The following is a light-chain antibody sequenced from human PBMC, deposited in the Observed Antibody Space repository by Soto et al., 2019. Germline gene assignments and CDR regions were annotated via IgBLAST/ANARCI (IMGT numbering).Light chain of an antibody. V-gene: IGKV3-15*01. CDR1: QSVSSN. CDR3: QQYNNWPLT. CDR2: GAS. J-gene: IGKJ1*01. Sequence: EIVMTQSPATLSGSPGERATLSCRASQSVSSNLAWYQQKPGQAPRLLIYGASTRATGIPARFSGSGSGTKFNLTISSLQSEDFAVYYCQQYNNWPLTFGQGTKGEIK.